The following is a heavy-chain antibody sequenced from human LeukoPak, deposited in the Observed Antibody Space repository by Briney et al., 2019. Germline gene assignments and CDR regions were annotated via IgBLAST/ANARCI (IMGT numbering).Heavy chain of an antibody. CDR3: AKGTFDWSFPLYFDY. D-gene: IGHD3-9*01. CDR2: ISGSGGST. Sequence: PGGSLRLSCEASGFSFSDYYMNWIRQAPGKGLEWVSAISGSGGSTYYADSVKGRFTISRDNSKNTLYLQMNSLRVEDTAVYYCAKGTFDWSFPLYFDYWGQGTLVTVSS. J-gene: IGHJ4*02. CDR1: GFSFSDYY. V-gene: IGHV3-23*01.